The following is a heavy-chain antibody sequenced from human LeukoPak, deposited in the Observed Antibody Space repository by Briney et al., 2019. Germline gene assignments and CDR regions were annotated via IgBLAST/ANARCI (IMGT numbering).Heavy chain of an antibody. CDR2: ISSNSSYI. V-gene: IGHV3-21*01. Sequence: GGSLWLSCAASGFTFSSYSMNWDRQAPGTGLELVPSISSNSSYIYYADSVKGRFTISRDNAKNSLYLQMNSLRAEDTAVYYCARDLRAARAAFDIWGQETMV. CDR1: GFTFSSYS. J-gene: IGHJ3*02. CDR3: ARDLRAARAAFDI. D-gene: IGHD6-6*01.